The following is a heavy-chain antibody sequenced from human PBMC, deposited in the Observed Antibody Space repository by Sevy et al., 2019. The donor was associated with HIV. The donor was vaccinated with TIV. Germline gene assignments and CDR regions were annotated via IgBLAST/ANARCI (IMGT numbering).Heavy chain of an antibody. CDR2: IKQDGSEK. CDR1: GFIFSRYW. Sequence: GGSLRLSCAASGFIFSRYWMTWVRQAPGKGLGWVANIKQDGSEKYYVDSVKGRFTISRDNAKNSQYLQMNSLRAEDTAVYYCARDMGYCSGGSCYTWDYYGMDVWGQGTTVTVSS. V-gene: IGHV3-7*01. J-gene: IGHJ6*02. CDR3: ARDMGYCSGGSCYTWDYYGMDV. D-gene: IGHD2-15*01.